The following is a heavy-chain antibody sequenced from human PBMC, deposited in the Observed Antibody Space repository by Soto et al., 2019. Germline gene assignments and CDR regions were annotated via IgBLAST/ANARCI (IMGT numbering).Heavy chain of an antibody. CDR2: INPSGGST. V-gene: IGHV1-46*01. CDR3: ASFRVAGGPAPGVYYFDY. Sequence: ASVKVSCKASGYTFTSYYMHWVRQAPGQGLEWMGIINPSGGSTSYAQKFQGRVTMTRDTSTSTVYMELGSLRSEDTGVYYCASFRVAGGPAPGVYYFDYCGQGTLVTLSS. CDR1: GYTFTSYY. D-gene: IGHD6-19*01. J-gene: IGHJ4*02.